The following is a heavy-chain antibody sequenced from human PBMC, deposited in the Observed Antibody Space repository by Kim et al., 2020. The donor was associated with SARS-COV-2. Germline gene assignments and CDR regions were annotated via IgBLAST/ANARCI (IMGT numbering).Heavy chain of an antibody. CDR3: ARDGLGFDV. Sequence: GSDKNYGNSVKGRLTVSRDNTKNALYLEMNSLTAADTAIYYCARDGLGFDVWGQGTLVTVSS. D-gene: IGHD3-16*01. CDR2: GSDK. J-gene: IGHJ4*02. V-gene: IGHV3-7*01.